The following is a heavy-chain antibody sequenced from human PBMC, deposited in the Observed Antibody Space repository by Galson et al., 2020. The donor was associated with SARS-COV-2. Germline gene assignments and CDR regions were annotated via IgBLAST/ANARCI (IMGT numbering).Heavy chain of an antibody. Sequence: SETLSLTCTVSGGSISSHHWSWIRQPPGKGLEWIGYIYYSGSTNYNPSLKSRVTISVDTSKNQFSLKLSSVTAADTAVYYCARVYYDYVWGSYRSPYDAFDIWGQGTMVTVSS. CDR3: ARVYYDYVWGSYRSPYDAFDI. V-gene: IGHV4-59*11. J-gene: IGHJ3*02. CDR1: GGSISSHH. D-gene: IGHD3-16*02. CDR2: IYYSGST.